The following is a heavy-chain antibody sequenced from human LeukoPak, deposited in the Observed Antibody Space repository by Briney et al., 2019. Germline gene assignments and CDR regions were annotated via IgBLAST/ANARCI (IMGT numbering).Heavy chain of an antibody. CDR1: GFAFSSYW. CDR2: IKPDGSGK. V-gene: IGHV3-7*01. CDR3: SSQPAVLDLDC. Sequence: GGSLRLSCAASGFAFSSYWMTLVRQAPGKGLEWVANIKPDGSGKTYVDSVKGRFTISRDNAKNSLYLQMRGLRVEDTAVYYCSSQPAVLDLDCWGQGTLVTVSP. D-gene: IGHD6-19*01. J-gene: IGHJ4*02.